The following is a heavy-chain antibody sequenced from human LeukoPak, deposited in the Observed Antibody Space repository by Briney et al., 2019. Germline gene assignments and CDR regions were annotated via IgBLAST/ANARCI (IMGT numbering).Heavy chain of an antibody. V-gene: IGHV7-4-1*02. J-gene: IGHJ3*02. CDR1: EYTFTSYA. D-gene: IGHD4-23*01. Sequence: ASVKVSCTASEYTFTSYAMNWVRQAPGQGLEWMGWINTNTGNPTYAQGFTGRFVFSLDTSVSTAYLQISNLKAEDTALYYCARDNGGANDAFDIWGQGTMVTVSS. CDR3: ARDNGGANDAFDI. CDR2: INTNTGNP.